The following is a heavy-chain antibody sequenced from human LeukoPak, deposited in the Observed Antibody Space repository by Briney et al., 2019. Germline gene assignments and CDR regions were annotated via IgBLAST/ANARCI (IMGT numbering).Heavy chain of an antibody. J-gene: IGHJ6*02. CDR3: ARLPDIGYCSGGSCYPPGYYYYGMDV. V-gene: IGHV1-69*04. D-gene: IGHD2-15*01. CDR2: IIPILGIA. Sequence: ASVRVSCKASGGTFSSYAISWVRQAPGQGLEWMGRIIPILGIANYAQKFQGRVTITADKSTSTAYMELSSLRSEDTAVYYCARLPDIGYCSGGSCYPPGYYYYGMDVWGQGTTVTVSS. CDR1: GGTFSSYA.